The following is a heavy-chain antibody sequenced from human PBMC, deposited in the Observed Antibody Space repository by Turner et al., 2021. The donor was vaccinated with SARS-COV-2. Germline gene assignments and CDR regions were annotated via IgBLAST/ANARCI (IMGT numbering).Heavy chain of an antibody. J-gene: IGHJ6*03. D-gene: IGHD4-4*01. CDR2: VDYRGNT. CDR1: GGSISRRSYY. Sequence: QLQLQESGPGLVKPSETLYLTCSGSGGSISRRSYYWGWIRQPTGKGLDGIGSVDYRGNTYYNPSLESRVTISVDTSNKQFSLKLNSVTAADTAVYYCARVKSTVTTYYYYYMDVWGKGTTVTVSS. CDR3: ARVKSTVTTYYYYYMDV. V-gene: IGHV4-39*01.